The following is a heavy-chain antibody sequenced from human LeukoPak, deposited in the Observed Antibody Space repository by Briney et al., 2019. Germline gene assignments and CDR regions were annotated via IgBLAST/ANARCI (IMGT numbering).Heavy chain of an antibody. CDR1: GFTFSNYE. Sequence: GGSLRLSCAASGFTFSNYEMNWVRQPPGKGLEWVSYISSSGSTIYYGDSVKGRFTVSRDNAKDSLYLQMNSLRAEDTAIYYCARETDSTLFDYWGQGTVVTVSS. CDR3: ARETDSTLFDY. CDR2: ISSSGSTI. D-gene: IGHD2-2*01. J-gene: IGHJ4*02. V-gene: IGHV3-48*03.